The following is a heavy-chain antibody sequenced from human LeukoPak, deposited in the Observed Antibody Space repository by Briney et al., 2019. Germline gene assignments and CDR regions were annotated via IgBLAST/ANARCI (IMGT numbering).Heavy chain of an antibody. J-gene: IGHJ6*02. Sequence: SETLSLTCTVSNGSISSYYWSWIRQPPGEGLEWIGYIYYSGSTNYNPSLKSRVTISVDTSKNQFSLKLSSVTAADTAVYYCARRSLSDGYYYYGMDVWGQGTTVTVSS. D-gene: IGHD1-26*01. V-gene: IGHV4-59*08. CDR2: IYYSGST. CDR3: ARRSLSDGYYYYGMDV. CDR1: NGSISSYY.